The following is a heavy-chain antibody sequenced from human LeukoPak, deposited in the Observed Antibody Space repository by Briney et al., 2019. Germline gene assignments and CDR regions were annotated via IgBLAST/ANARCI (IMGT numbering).Heavy chain of an antibody. V-gene: IGHV4-39*07. CDR1: GGPISSSSYY. Sequence: PSETLSLTCTVSGGPISSSSYYWGWIRQPPGKGLEWIGSIYYSGSTYYNPSLKSRVTISVDTSKNQFSLKLSSVTAADTAVYYCAREAVDTAMVPFMDVWGKGTTVTVSS. D-gene: IGHD5-18*01. CDR2: IYYSGST. CDR3: AREAVDTAMVPFMDV. J-gene: IGHJ6*03.